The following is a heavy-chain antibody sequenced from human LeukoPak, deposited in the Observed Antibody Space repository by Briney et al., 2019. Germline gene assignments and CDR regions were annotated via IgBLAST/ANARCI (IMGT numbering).Heavy chain of an antibody. CDR2: MYYSRST. J-gene: IGHJ3*02. Sequence: SETLSLTCTVSGGSISSSIYHWGWIRQPPGKGLEWIGSMYYSRSTYYNSSLKSRVTISVDTSKNQFSLKLNSVTAADTAVYFCARGSLYYGYAFDIWGQGTMVTVSS. D-gene: IGHD3-10*01. CDR1: GGSISSSIYH. V-gene: IGHV4-39*07. CDR3: ARGSLYYGYAFDI.